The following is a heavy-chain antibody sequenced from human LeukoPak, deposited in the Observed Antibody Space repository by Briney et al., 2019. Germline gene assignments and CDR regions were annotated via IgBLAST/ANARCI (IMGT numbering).Heavy chain of an antibody. Sequence: PSETLSLTCAVYGGSFSGYYWSWIRQPPGKGLEWIGEINHSGSTNYNPSLKSRVTISVDTSKNQFSLKLSSVTAADTAVYYCARDLRAMVYWGQGTLVTVSS. V-gene: IGHV4-34*01. D-gene: IGHD2-8*01. CDR2: INHSGST. J-gene: IGHJ4*02. CDR3: ARDLRAMVY. CDR1: GGSFSGYY.